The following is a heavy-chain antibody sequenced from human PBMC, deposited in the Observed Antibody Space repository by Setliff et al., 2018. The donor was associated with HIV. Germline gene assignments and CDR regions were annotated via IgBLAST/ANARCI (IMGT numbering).Heavy chain of an antibody. CDR3: ARGTAYYNFWSGYSQDYYYYMNV. CDR2: INHSGST. D-gene: IGHD3-3*01. Sequence: SETLSLTCAVYGGSFSGYYWSWIRQSPGKGLKWIGEINHSGSTKYNPSLKSRVTISVDTSKNQFSLKLSSVTAADTAVYYCARGTAYYNFWSGYSQDYYYYMNVWGKGTTVTVSS. CDR1: GGSFSGYY. V-gene: IGHV4-34*01. J-gene: IGHJ6*03.